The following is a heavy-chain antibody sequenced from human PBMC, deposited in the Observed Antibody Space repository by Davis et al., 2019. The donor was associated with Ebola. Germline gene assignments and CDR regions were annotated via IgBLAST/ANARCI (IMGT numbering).Heavy chain of an antibody. CDR2: ISSSGSTI. CDR1: GFTFSSYE. CDR3: ARGRGIAAAGPIDY. V-gene: IGHV3-48*03. J-gene: IGHJ4*02. D-gene: IGHD6-13*01. Sequence: GESLKISCAASGFTFSSYEMNWVRQAPGKGLEWLSYISSSGSTIYYADSVKGRFTISRDNAKNSLYLQMNSLRAEDTAVYYCARGRGIAAAGPIDYWGQGTLVTVSS.